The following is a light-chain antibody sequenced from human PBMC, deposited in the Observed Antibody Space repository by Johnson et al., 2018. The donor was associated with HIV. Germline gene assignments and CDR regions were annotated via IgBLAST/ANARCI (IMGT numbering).Light chain of an antibody. V-gene: IGLV1-51*01. CDR1: SSNIGNSY. CDR3: GTWDSSLGV. J-gene: IGLJ1*01. Sequence: QSVLTQPPSVSAAPGQKVTISCSGSSSNIGNSYVSWYQQLPGTAPKLIIYDNNKRPSGIPDRFSGSKSGTSATLGITGLQTGDEADYYCGTWDSSLGVFGTGTKVTVL. CDR2: DNN.